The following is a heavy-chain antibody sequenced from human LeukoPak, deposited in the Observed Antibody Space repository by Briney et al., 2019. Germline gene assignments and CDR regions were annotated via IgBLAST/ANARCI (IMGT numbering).Heavy chain of an antibody. Sequence: GSLRLSCAASGFTFSSYGMHWVRQARGKGLEWVAVIWYDGSNKYYADSVKGRFTISRDNSKNTLYLQMNSLRAEDTAVYYCARSHFPYDSSGYYDYWGQGTLVTVSS. CDR2: IWYDGSNK. D-gene: IGHD3-22*01. V-gene: IGHV3-33*01. CDR1: GFTFSSYG. J-gene: IGHJ4*02. CDR3: ARSHFPYDSSGYYDY.